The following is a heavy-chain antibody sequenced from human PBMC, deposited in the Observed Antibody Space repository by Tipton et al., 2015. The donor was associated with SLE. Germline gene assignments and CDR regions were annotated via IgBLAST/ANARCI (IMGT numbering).Heavy chain of an antibody. CDR3: ARGYSSRWSRFDY. CDR2: TYYRSKWSN. CDR1: GDSVSGNSAS. J-gene: IGHJ4*02. D-gene: IGHD6-19*01. V-gene: IGHV6-1*01. Sequence: GLVKPSQTLSLTCAISGDSVSGNSASWNWIRQSPSRGLEWLGRTYYRSKWSNDYALSVKSRITINPDTSKNQFSLQLNSVTPEDTAVYYCARGYSSRWSRFDYWGQGTLVTVSS.